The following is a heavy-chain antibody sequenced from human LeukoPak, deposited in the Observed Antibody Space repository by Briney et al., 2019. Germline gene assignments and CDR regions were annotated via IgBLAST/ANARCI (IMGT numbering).Heavy chain of an antibody. D-gene: IGHD5-18*01. J-gene: IGHJ6*02. CDR1: GFTFSSYA. CDR2: ISGSGGST. Sequence: GGSLRLSCAASGFTFSSYAMSWVRQAPGKGLEWVSAISGSGGSTYYADSVKGRFTISRDNSKSTLYLQMNSLRAEDTAVYYCAKSDTAMDHYYYGMDVWGQGTTVTVSS. V-gene: IGHV3-23*01. CDR3: AKSDTAMDHYYYGMDV.